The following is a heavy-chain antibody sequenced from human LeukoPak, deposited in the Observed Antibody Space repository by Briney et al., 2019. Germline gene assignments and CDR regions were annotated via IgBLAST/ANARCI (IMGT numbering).Heavy chain of an antibody. CDR1: GFTVSTNY. CDR3: ARGLLRDGYTYTYSFDY. V-gene: IGHV3-66*01. CDR2: VYMGGTT. J-gene: IGHJ4*02. Sequence: GGSLRLSCAASGFTVSTNYMNWVRQAPGKGLEWISVVYMGGTTYYADSVKGRFTISRDSTKNTIYLQMNNLRAEDTAVYYCARGLLRDGYTYTYSFDYWGQGTLVTVSS. D-gene: IGHD5-18*01.